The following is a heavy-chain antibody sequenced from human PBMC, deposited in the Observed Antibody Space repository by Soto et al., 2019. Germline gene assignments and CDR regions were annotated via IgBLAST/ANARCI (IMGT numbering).Heavy chain of an antibody. CDR3: ASAPGLYYFDY. J-gene: IGHJ4*02. CDR1: GLPFCTYS. V-gene: IGHV3-21*01. CDR2: ISGASAHI. Sequence: GGSLRLSCAASGLPFCTYSMTWVRQAPGKGLEWVSAISGASAHIYYAGAVKGRFTISRDDARNSVYLQLNSLRAEDTAIYYCASAPGLYYFDYWGQGIPVTASS.